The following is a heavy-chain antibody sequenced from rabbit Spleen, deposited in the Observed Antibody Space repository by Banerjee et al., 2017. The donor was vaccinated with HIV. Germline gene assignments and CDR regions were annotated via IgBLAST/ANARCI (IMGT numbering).Heavy chain of an antibody. CDR2: IAGSSSGFT. CDR3: ARDTGSSFSSYGMDL. CDR1: GFDFSNYG. Sequence: QEQLEESAGGLVQPGGSLKLSCKASGFDFSNYGVSWVRQAPGKGLEWISCIAGSSSGFTYSATWAKGRFTISKTSSTTVTLQMTSLTVADTATYFCARDTGSSFSSYGMDLWGQGTLVTVS. V-gene: IGHV1S45*01. J-gene: IGHJ6*01. D-gene: IGHD8-1*01.